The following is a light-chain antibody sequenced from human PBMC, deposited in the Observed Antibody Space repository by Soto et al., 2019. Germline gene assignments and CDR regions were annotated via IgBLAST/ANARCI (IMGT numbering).Light chain of an antibody. CDR2: LKSDGSH. CDR1: SGHSNYA. V-gene: IGLV4-69*01. Sequence: QLVLTQAPSASASLGASVKLTCTRSSGHSNYAIAWHQQQSEKGPRYLMKLKSDGSHSKGDGIPDRFSGSSSGAECYLTISSLQSEDEADYYCQTWGSGIVVFGGGTKLTVL. J-gene: IGLJ2*01. CDR3: QTWGSGIVV.